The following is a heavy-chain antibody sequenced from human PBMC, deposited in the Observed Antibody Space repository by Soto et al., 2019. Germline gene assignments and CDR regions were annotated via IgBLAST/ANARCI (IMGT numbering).Heavy chain of an antibody. D-gene: IGHD1-20*01. CDR1: GYTFTGYY. V-gene: IGHV1-2*02. J-gene: IGHJ6*02. CDR2: INPNSGGT. CDR3: ARDLRYDTHYGMDV. Sequence: ASVKVSCKASGYTFTGYYMHWVRQAPGQGLEWMGWINPNSGGTNYAQKFQGRVTMTRDTSISTAYMELSRLRSDDTAVYYCARDLRYDTHYGMDVWGQGTTVTVPS.